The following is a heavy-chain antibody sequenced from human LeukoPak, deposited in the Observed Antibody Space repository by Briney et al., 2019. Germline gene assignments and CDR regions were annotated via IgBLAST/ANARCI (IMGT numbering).Heavy chain of an antibody. CDR1: GFAFDDYG. Sequence: GGSLRLSCVASGFAFDDYGMSWVRQAPGKGLEWVSGISWNGDSTDYAASVKGRFTISRDDAKNSLHLQMNGLRAEDTALYHCARLGGNWNAPGGYWGQGTLVTVSS. J-gene: IGHJ4*02. D-gene: IGHD1-1*01. V-gene: IGHV3-20*01. CDR3: ARLGGNWNAPGGY. CDR2: ISWNGDST.